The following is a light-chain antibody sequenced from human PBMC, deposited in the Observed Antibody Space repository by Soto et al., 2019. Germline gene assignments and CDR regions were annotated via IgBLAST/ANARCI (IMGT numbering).Light chain of an antibody. CDR1: SRDVGSYNL. V-gene: IGLV2-23*02. J-gene: IGLJ2*01. CDR2: EVN. Sequence: QSVLTQPASVSGSPGQSITISCTGTSRDVGSYNLVSWYQQHPGKAPKLMIFEVNKRPSGVSNRFSGSKSGNTASLTISGLQAEDEADYYCCSYAGSSTLVFGGGTKLTVL. CDR3: CSYAGSSTLV.